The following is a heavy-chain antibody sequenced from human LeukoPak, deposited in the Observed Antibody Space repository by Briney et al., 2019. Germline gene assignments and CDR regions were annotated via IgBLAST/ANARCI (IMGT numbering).Heavy chain of an antibody. CDR1: GASISNSAYY. CDR2: VHYSGST. V-gene: IGHV4-39*01. CDR3: ARLFFVIDT. Sequence: SETLSLICTVSGASISNSAYYWLWIRQPPGEGLERIGTVHYSGSTFYNPSLKSRVNISVDTSKNQFSLQLSSVTAADTAVYYCARLFFVIDTWGQGTLVTVSS. D-gene: IGHD3-3*01. J-gene: IGHJ5*02.